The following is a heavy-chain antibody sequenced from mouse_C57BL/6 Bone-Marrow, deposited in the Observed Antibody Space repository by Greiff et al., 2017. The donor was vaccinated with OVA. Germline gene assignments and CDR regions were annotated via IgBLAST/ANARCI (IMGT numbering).Heavy chain of an antibody. CDR2: IDPSDSET. V-gene: IGHV1-52*01. D-gene: IGHD3-2*02. J-gene: IGHJ4*01. Sequence: QVQLQQPGAELVRPGSSVKLSCKASGYTFTSYWMHWVKQRPIQGLEWIGNIDPSDSETHYNQKFKDKATLTVDKSSSTAYMQLSSLTSDDSAVYYCEIQLRLPHYYAMDYWGQGTSVTVSS. CDR3: EIQLRLPHYYAMDY. CDR1: GYTFTSYW.